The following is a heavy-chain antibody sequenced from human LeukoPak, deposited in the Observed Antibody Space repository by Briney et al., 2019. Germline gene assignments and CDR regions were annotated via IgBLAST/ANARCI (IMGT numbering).Heavy chain of an antibody. J-gene: IGHJ6*02. D-gene: IGHD2-15*01. Sequence: ASETLSLTCTVYGGSFSGYYWRWIRQPPGKGLEWIGEFNHSGSTNYNPSLKSQVTISLDPSKNQFSLKLSSVTAADTAVYYCARAGGYCSGGSCPPYYYYGMDVWGQGTTVTVSS. CDR3: ARAGGYCSGGSCPPYYYYGMDV. CDR2: FNHSGST. V-gene: IGHV4-34*01. CDR1: GGSFSGYY.